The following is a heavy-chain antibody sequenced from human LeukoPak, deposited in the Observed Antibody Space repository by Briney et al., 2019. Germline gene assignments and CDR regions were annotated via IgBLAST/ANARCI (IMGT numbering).Heavy chain of an antibody. CDR3: ARVEYSYGNGLYYFDY. J-gene: IGHJ4*02. D-gene: IGHD5-18*01. V-gene: IGHV4-34*01. Sequence: SETLSLTCAVYGGSFSGYYWSWIRQPPGKGLEWIGEINHSGSTNYNPSLKSRVTISVDTSKNQFSLKLSSVTAADTAVYYCARVEYSYGNGLYYFDYWGQGTLVTVSS. CDR1: GGSFSGYY. CDR2: INHSGST.